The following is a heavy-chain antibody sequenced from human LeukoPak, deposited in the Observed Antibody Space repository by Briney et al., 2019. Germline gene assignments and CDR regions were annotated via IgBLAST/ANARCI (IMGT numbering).Heavy chain of an antibody. J-gene: IGHJ3*02. D-gene: IGHD1-7*01. CDR1: GFTFSSYA. Sequence: PGRSLRLSCAASGFTFSSYAMHWVRQAPGKGLEWVAVISYDGSNKYYADSVKGRFTISRDNSKNTLDLQMNSLRAEDTAVYYCARDSGELRNSFDIWGHGTMVTVSS. CDR2: ISYDGSNK. V-gene: IGHV3-30*04. CDR3: ARDSGELRNSFDI.